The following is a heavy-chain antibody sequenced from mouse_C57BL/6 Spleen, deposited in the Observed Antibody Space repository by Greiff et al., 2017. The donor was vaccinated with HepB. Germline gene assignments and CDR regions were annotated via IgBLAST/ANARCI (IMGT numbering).Heavy chain of an antibody. D-gene: IGHD1-2*01. CDR1: GYTFTSYW. CDR3: ARCITTENYYAMDY. J-gene: IGHJ4*01. CDR2: IYPGSGST. Sequence: VQLQQSGAELVKPGASVKMSCKASGYTFTSYWITWVKQRPGQGLEWIGDIYPGSGSTNYNEKFKSKATLTVDTSSSTAYMQLSSLTSEDSAVYYWARCITTENYYAMDYWGQGTSVTVSS. V-gene: IGHV1-55*01.